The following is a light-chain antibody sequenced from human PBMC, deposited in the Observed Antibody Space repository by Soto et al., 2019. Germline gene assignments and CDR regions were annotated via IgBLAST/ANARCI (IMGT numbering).Light chain of an antibody. V-gene: IGLV2-14*01. CDR3: SSYTTISTYV. CDR2: DVR. CDR1: SSDVGGYNY. J-gene: IGLJ1*01. Sequence: QSVLTQPASVSGSPGQSITISCTGTSSDVGGYNYVSWYQQHPGKAPKRMIYDVRNRPSGVSNRFSGSKSVNTASLTISGLQAEDEADYYCSSYTTISTYVFGTGTKLTVL.